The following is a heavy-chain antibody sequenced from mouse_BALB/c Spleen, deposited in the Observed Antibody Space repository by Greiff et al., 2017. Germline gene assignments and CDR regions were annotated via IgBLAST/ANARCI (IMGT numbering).Heavy chain of an antibody. V-gene: IGHV1-14*01. CDR1: GYTFTSYV. Sequence: VQLQQSGPELVKPGASVKMSCKASGYTFTSYVMHWVKQKPGQGLEWIGYINPYNDGTKYNEKFKGKATLTSDKSSSTAYMELSSLTSEDSAVYYCARSRDFYDGYYYAMDYWGQGTSVTVSS. CDR3: ARSRDFYDGYYYAMDY. D-gene: IGHD2-3*01. J-gene: IGHJ4*01. CDR2: INPYNDGT.